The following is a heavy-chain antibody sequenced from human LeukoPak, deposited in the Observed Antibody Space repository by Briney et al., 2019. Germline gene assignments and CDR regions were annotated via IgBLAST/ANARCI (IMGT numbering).Heavy chain of an antibody. CDR3: ARSPAYYYDSSDQYYFDY. CDR2: IYPGDSDT. J-gene: IGHJ4*02. CDR1: GYSFTSYW. Sequence: GEALKISCKGSGYSFTSYWICWVRQMPGKGLEWMGIIYPGDSDTRYSPSFQGQVTISADKSISTAYLQWSSLKASDTAMYYCARSPAYYYDSSDQYYFDYWGQGTLVTVSS. V-gene: IGHV5-51*01. D-gene: IGHD3-22*01.